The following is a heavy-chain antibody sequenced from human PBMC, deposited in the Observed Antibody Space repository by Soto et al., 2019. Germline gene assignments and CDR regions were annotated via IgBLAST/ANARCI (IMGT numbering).Heavy chain of an antibody. Sequence: QVQLVESGGGVVQPGRSLRLSCAASGFTFSSYGMHWVRQAPGKGLEWVAVIWYDGSNKYYADSVKGRFTISRDNSKNTLYLQMNSLRAEDTAVYSCARMGVDTAMATTYYFDYWGQGTLVTVSS. CDR1: GFTFSSYG. CDR2: IWYDGSNK. D-gene: IGHD5-18*01. J-gene: IGHJ4*02. V-gene: IGHV3-33*01. CDR3: ARMGVDTAMATTYYFDY.